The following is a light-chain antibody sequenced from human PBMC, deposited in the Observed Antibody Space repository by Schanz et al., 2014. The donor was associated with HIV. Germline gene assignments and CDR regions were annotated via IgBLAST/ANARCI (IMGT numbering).Light chain of an antibody. CDR3: SSYTSNNTVL. V-gene: IGLV2-11*01. J-gene: IGLJ2*01. CDR2: DVT. CDR1: RSDVGGYDH. Sequence: QSALTQPRSVSGSPGQSVAISCTGTRSDVGGYDHVSWYQQHPGKAPKLIIYDVTNRPSGVSSRFSGSKSGNTASLTISGLQAGDETDFYCSSYTSNNTVLFGGGTKLTVL.